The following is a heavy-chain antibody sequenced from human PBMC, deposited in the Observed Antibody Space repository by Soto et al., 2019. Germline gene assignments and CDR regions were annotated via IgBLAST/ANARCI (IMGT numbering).Heavy chain of an antibody. J-gene: IGHJ6*02. V-gene: IGHV1-18*01. CDR1: GYTFTSYG. CDR2: ISAYNGNT. D-gene: IGHD3-10*01. CDR3: ARDKLLWFGELTSDYYYYYGMDV. Sequence: ASVKVSCKASGYTFTSYGISWVRQAPGQGLEWMGWISAYNGNTNYAQKLQGRVTMTTDTSTSTAYMELRSLRSDDTAVYYCARDKLLWFGELTSDYYYYYGMDVWGQGTTVTVSS.